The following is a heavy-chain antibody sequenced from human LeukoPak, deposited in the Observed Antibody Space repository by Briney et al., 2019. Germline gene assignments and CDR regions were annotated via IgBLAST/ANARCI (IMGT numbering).Heavy chain of an antibody. CDR2: IYTSGST. D-gene: IGHD1-26*01. CDR1: GGSISSYY. CDR3: SMAVGATPTGAFDI. Sequence: SETLSLTCTVSGGSISSYYWSWIRQPAGKGLEWIGRIYTSGSTNYDPSLKSRVTMSVDTSKNQFSLKPSSVTAADTAVYYCSMAVGATPTGAFDIWGQGTMVTVSS. V-gene: IGHV4-4*07. J-gene: IGHJ3*02.